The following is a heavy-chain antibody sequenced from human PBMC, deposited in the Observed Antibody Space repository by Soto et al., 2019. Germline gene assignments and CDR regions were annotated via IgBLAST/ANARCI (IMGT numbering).Heavy chain of an antibody. CDR2: ISYSGGT. J-gene: IGHJ4*02. D-gene: IGHD7-27*01. CDR1: GGSVNRGYY. CDR3: ASLLGKGLDS. Sequence: QVQLQESGPGLVKPSETLSLTCTVSGGSVNRGYYWSWIRQPPGKGLEWIGYISYSGGTNYNPSLKSRITLSVDTSKNHFSLELTSATAADTAVYYCASLLGKGLDSWGQGTLVAVSS. V-gene: IGHV4-61*03.